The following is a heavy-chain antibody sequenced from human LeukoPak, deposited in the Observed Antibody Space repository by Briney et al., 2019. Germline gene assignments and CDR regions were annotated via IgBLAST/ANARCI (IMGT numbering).Heavy chain of an antibody. CDR3: ARHARGVYYDSSGYLGY. CDR2: IYYSGST. J-gene: IGHJ4*02. Sequence: SETLSLTCTVSGGSISSYYWSWIRQPPGKGLEWIGYIYYSGSTNYNPSLKNRVTISVDTSKNQFSLKLSSVTAADTAVYYCARHARGVYYDSSGYLGYWGQGTLVTVSS. D-gene: IGHD3-22*01. CDR1: GGSISSYY. V-gene: IGHV4-59*08.